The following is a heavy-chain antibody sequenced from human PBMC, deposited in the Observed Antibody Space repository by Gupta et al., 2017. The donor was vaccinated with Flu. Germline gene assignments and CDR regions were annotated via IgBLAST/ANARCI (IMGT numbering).Heavy chain of an antibody. CDR3: ATVTSGC. Sequence: EMQPVESGGGLVQPGGSLRLHCAASGFDFSRSYLQWVRHAPGTGLLWVSRINPDGSSTTYAESVKGRFTISRDNAKNTLYLQMNSLGDDDTAVYYCATVTSGCWGQGTLVTVSS. D-gene: IGHD4-17*01. CDR1: GFDFSRSY. J-gene: IGHJ4*02. CDR2: INPDGSST. V-gene: IGHV3-74*03.